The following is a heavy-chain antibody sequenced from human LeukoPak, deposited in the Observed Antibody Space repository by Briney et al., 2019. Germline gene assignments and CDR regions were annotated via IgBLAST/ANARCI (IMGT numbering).Heavy chain of an antibody. Sequence: SETLSLTCAVYGGSFSGYYWSWIRQPPGKGLEWIGEINHSGSTNYNPSLKSRVTISVDTSKNQFSLKLSSVTAADTAVYYCARHRDGYSNQAFDYWGQGTLVTVSS. CDR1: GGSFSGYY. CDR3: ARHRDGYSNQAFDY. V-gene: IGHV4-34*01. CDR2: INHSGST. J-gene: IGHJ4*02. D-gene: IGHD5-24*01.